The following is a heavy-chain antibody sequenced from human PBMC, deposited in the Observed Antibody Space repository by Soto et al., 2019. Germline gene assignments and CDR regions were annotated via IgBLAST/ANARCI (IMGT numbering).Heavy chain of an antibody. J-gene: IGHJ3*02. D-gene: IGHD6-19*01. CDR2: ISSDGNNT. CDR3: ARIPTPGIAVALGAFDI. CDR1: GFTFSSYW. V-gene: IGHV3-74*01. Sequence: GGSLRLSCAASGFTFSSYWMHWVRQAPGKGLVWVSHISSDGNNTSYADSVKGRFTISRDNAKNTLYLQMNSLRVEDTAVYYCARIPTPGIAVALGAFDIWGQGTMVTVSS.